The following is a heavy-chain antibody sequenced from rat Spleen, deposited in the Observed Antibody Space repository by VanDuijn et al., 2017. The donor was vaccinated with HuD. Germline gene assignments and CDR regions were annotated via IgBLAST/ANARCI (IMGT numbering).Heavy chain of an antibody. V-gene: IGHV2-6*01. CDR2: ISSGGSP. Sequence: QVQLKESGPGLVQPSQTLSLTCTVSGFSLTSYTISWVRQPPGKGLEWIATISSGGSPYYNSALRSRLSISRDTSKSQIFLKMNSLQTEDTAMYFCARASFDYWGQGVMVTVSS. CDR1: GFSLTSYT. CDR3: ARASFDY. J-gene: IGHJ2*01.